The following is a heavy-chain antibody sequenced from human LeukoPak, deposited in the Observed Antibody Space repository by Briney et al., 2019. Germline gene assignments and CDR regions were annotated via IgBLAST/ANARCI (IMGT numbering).Heavy chain of an antibody. CDR3: AKDYGSLYHSSLYYYGMDG. CDR1: GFTFSSYA. J-gene: IGHJ6*02. Sequence: PGGSLRLSFAGSGFTFSSYAMHWVRQAPGKGLEWVAVISYDGTNKLYADSVKGRFTISRDISENTVYLQMNSLRAEDTAVYYCAKDYGSLYHSSLYYYGMDGWGQGTTVTVSS. CDR2: ISYDGTNK. D-gene: IGHD3-22*01. V-gene: IGHV3-30*18.